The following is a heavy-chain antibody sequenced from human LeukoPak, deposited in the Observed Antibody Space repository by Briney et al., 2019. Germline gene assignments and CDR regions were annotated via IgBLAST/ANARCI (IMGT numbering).Heavy chain of an antibody. Sequence: SETLSLTCTVSGGSISSGSYYWSWFRQPVGKGLEWLGRIYTSGSINYNPSLKSRVTISVDTSKNQFSLKLSSVTAADTAVYYCASYTGKDAFDIWGQGTMVTVSS. V-gene: IGHV4-61*02. D-gene: IGHD3-16*01. CDR2: IYTSGSI. J-gene: IGHJ3*02. CDR1: GGSISSGSYY. CDR3: ASYTGKDAFDI.